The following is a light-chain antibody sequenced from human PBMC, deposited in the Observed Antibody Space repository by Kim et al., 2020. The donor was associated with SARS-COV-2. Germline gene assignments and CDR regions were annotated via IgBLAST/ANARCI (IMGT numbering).Light chain of an antibody. CDR2: EVS. CDR1: SSDIGGYNY. Sequence: GQAITISCTGSSSDIGGYNYVSWYQQHPGKAPKLMIYEVSERPSGVPDSFSGSKSGNTASLTVSGLQAEDEAGYYCSSYAGSNIVVFGGGTQLTVL. CDR3: SSYAGSNIVV. V-gene: IGLV2-8*01. J-gene: IGLJ2*01.